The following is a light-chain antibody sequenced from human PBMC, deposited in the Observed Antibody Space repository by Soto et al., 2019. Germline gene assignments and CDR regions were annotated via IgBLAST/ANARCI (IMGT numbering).Light chain of an antibody. CDR1: QGISSY. CDR3: QQYYSYPTWT. J-gene: IGKJ1*01. V-gene: IGKV1-8*01. Sequence: AIRMTQSPSSFSASTGDRVTITCRASQGISSYLAWYQQKPGKAPKLLIYAASTLQSGVPSRFSGSGSGTDFTHTISCLQSEDFATYYCQQYYSYPTWTFGQGTKVEIK. CDR2: AAS.